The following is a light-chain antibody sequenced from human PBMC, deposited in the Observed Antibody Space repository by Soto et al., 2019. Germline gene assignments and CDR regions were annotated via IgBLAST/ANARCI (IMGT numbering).Light chain of an antibody. Sequence: EIVLTHSPGTLSFSPVYIATLSFSSSQSVSSSYLAWYQQKPGQAPRLLIYGASTRATDMPGRFSGRGSGTEFTLTISSLQPDDFATYYCQQYNSSPWTFGQGTKVDIK. V-gene: IGKV3-20*01. CDR3: QQYNSSPWT. CDR2: GAS. CDR1: QSVSSSY. J-gene: IGKJ1*01.